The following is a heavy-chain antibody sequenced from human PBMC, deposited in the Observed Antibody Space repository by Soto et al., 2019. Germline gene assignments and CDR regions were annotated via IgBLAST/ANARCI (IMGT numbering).Heavy chain of an antibody. CDR1: GDTFTANA. Sequence: QMQLVQSGAELQKPGSSVKVSCKVSGDTFTANALTWVRQAPGQGLEWIGGMIPVFGKPSYAQNFQGRVTITADRSTTDESTSTAYMELSSLRFEDTAVYYCGRVALNGPGNHWGQGTLVTVSS. CDR3: GRVALNGPGNH. D-gene: IGHD2-8*01. V-gene: IGHV1-69*01. CDR2: MIPVFGKP. J-gene: IGHJ5*02.